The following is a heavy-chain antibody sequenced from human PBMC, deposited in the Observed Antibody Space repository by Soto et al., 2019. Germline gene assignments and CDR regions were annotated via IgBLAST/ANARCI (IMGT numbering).Heavy chain of an antibody. CDR1: GYSFTSYW. V-gene: IGHV5-51*01. D-gene: IGHD3-22*01. CDR3: ARLSAPDSSGYLDAFDI. J-gene: IGHJ3*02. Sequence: RGESLKISCKGSGYSFTSYWIGWVRQMPGKGLEWMGIIYPGDSDTRYSPSFQGQVTISADKSISTAYLQWSSLKASDTAMYYCARLSAPDSSGYLDAFDIWGQGTMVTVSS. CDR2: IYPGDSDT.